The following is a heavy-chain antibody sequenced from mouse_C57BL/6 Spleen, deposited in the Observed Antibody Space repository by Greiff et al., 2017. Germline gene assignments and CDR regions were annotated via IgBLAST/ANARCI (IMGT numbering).Heavy chain of an antibody. Sequence: QVQLQQPGAELVKPGASVKMSCKASGYTFTSYWITWVKQRPGQGLAWIGDIYPGSGSTNYNEKFKSKATLTVDTSSSTAYMQLSSLTSEDSAVYYCARWDTTVVPHYWGQGTSVTVSS. CDR1: GYTFTSYW. J-gene: IGHJ4*01. V-gene: IGHV1-55*01. CDR2: IYPGSGST. D-gene: IGHD1-1*01. CDR3: ARWDTTVVPHY.